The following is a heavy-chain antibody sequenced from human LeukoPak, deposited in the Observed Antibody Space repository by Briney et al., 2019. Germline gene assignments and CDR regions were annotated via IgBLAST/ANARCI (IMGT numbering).Heavy chain of an antibody. CDR1: GGSISSGGYY. Sequence: PSETLSPTCTVSGGSISSGGYYWSWIRQHPGKGLEWIGYIYYSGSTYYNPSLKSRVTISVDTSKNQFSLKLSSVTAADTAVYYCARVGDYYYAFDIWGQGTMVTVSS. J-gene: IGHJ3*02. D-gene: IGHD3-10*01. CDR2: IYYSGST. V-gene: IGHV4-31*03. CDR3: ARVGDYYYAFDI.